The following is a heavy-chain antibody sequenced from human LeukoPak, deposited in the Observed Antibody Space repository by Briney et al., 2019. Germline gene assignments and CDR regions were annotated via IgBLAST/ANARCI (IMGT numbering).Heavy chain of an antibody. CDR2: IIPILGIA. CDR1: GGTFSSYA. V-gene: IGHV1-69*04. D-gene: IGHD3-10*01. CDR3: AGGPIYGSGSYPWFDP. J-gene: IGHJ5*02. Sequence: ASVKVSCKASGGTFSSYAISWVRQAPGQGLEWMGRIIPILGIANYAQKFQGRVTITADKSTSTAYMELSSLRSEDTAVYYCAGGPIYGSGSYPWFDPWGQGTLVTVSS.